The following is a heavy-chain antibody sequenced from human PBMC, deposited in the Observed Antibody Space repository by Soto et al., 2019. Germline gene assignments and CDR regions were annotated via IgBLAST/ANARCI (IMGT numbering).Heavy chain of an antibody. D-gene: IGHD3-22*01. Sequence: GGSLRLSCAASGFTFSSYWMSWVRQAPGKGLEWVANIKQDGSEKYYVDSVKGRFTISRDNAKNSLYLQMNSLRAEDTAVYYCARDPPLYDSSGYFDYWGQGXLVTVYS. J-gene: IGHJ4*02. V-gene: IGHV3-7*03. CDR2: IKQDGSEK. CDR1: GFTFSSYW. CDR3: ARDPPLYDSSGYFDY.